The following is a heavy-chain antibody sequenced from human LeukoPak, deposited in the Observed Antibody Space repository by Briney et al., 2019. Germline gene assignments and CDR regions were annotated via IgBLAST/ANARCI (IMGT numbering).Heavy chain of an antibody. CDR3: ARAHSTIWPSAPIDY. V-gene: IGHV1-46*01. J-gene: IGHJ4*02. CDR2: INPSGSST. D-gene: IGHD3-10*01. Sequence: GASVKVSCKASGYSFTSHYMHWVRLAPGQGLEWMGLINPSGSSTLYAQKFQGRVTITADESTSTVYMELSSLRFEDTAVYYCARAHSTIWPSAPIDYWGQGTLVTVSS. CDR1: GYSFTSHY.